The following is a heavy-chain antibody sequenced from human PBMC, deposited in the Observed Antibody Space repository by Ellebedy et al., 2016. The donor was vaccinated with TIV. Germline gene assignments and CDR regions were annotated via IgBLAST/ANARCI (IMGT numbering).Heavy chain of an antibody. D-gene: IGHD3-10*01. CDR2: FLPMFGTA. CDR3: ARVRWATVARGVPFHYGMDV. CDR1: GGTLSTYA. Sequence: ASVKVSCKAFGGTLSTYALNWVRQAPGQGLEWIGAFLPMFGTATSAQMFQGRVTITADESMTTAYMDLSSLRSEDTAVYYCARVRWATVARGVPFHYGMDVWGQGTTVTVTS. J-gene: IGHJ6*02. V-gene: IGHV1-69*13.